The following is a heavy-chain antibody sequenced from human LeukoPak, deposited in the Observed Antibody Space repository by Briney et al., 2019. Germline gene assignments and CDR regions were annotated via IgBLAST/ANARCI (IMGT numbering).Heavy chain of an antibody. CDR1: GFTFSSYS. J-gene: IGHJ5*02. CDR3: ARDKSSANWNNWFDP. V-gene: IGHV3-21*01. Sequence: PGGSLRLSFAAPGFTFSSYSMNWVRQAPAKGLEWVSSISSSSSYIYYAESVKGRFTISSDNAKNSLYLQMHSLRAEDTAVYYCARDKSSANWNNWFDPWGQGTLVTVSS. CDR2: ISSSSSYI. D-gene: IGHD1-1*01.